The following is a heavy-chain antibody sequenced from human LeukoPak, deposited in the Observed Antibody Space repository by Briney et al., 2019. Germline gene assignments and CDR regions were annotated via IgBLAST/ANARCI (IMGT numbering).Heavy chain of an antibody. CDR1: GYTFTGYY. J-gene: IGHJ6*03. V-gene: IGHV1-2*02. D-gene: IGHD5-12*01. CDR3: ARDSGGYVDYYYYMDV. CDR2: INPNSGGT. Sequence: ASVKVSCKASGYTFTGYYMHWVRQAPGQGLEWMGWINPNSGGTNYAQKFQGRVTMTRDTSISTAYMEVRRLRSDDTAVYYCARDSGGYVDYYYYMDVWGKGTTVTVSS.